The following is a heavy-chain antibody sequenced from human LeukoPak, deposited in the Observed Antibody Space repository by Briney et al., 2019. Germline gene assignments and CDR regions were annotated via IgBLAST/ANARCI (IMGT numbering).Heavy chain of an antibody. CDR2: INPNSGGT. CDR1: GYTFTGYY. J-gene: IGHJ4*02. V-gene: IGHV1-2*02. D-gene: IGHD3-10*01. CDR3: ARDLLPSGSGKY. Sequence: ASVKVSCKASGYTFTGYYMHWVRQAPGQGLEWMGWINPNSGGTNYAQKVQGRVTMTRDTSISTAYMELSRLRSDDTAVYYCARDLLPSGSGKYWGQGTLVTVSS.